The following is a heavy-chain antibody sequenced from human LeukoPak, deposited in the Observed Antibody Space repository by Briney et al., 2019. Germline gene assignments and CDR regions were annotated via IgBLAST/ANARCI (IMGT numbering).Heavy chain of an antibody. CDR3: ATDSSSSGGDYYYYYMDV. V-gene: IGHV4-31*03. CDR1: GGSISSGGYY. CDR2: IYYSGSN. D-gene: IGHD6-6*01. Sequence: PAEALSLTCTVSGGSISSGGYYWSWIRQHPGKGLEWIGYIYYSGSNYYNPSLKSRVTISVDTSKNQFSLKLSSVTAADTAVYYCATDSSSSGGDYYYYYMDVWGKGTTVTVYS. J-gene: IGHJ6*03.